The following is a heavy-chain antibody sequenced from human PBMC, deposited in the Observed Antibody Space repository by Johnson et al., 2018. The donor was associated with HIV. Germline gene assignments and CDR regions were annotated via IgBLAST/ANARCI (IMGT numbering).Heavy chain of an antibody. CDR3: ASQRGKKGDALDI. CDR1: GFTFDDYG. CDR2: INWNGGST. D-gene: IGHD7-27*01. Sequence: VQLVESGGGVVQPGRSLRLSCAASGFTFDDYGMSWVRQAPGKGLEWVSGINWNGGSTGYADSVKGRFTISRDNSKNTLYLQMNSLRAEDTALYYCASQRGKKGDALDIWGQGTMVTVSS. V-gene: IGHV3-20*04. J-gene: IGHJ3*02.